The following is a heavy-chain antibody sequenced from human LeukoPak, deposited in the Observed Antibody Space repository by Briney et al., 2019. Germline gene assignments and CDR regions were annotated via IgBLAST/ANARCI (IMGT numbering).Heavy chain of an antibody. V-gene: IGHV3-48*03. CDR1: GFSFSDYE. Sequence: PGGSLRVSCAASGFSFSDYEMNWVRQAPGKGLEWVLHISSSGSIIHYADSVKGRFTISRDNAKNSLYLQMNSLRAEDTAVYYCARGRGGYDWDLGYWGQGTLVTVSS. D-gene: IGHD5-12*01. CDR3: ARGRGGYDWDLGY. J-gene: IGHJ4*02. CDR2: ISSSGSII.